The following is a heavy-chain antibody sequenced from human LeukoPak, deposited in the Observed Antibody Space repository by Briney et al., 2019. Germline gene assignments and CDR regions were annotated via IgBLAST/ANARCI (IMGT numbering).Heavy chain of an antibody. CDR3: ASPYYDILTGYQTDAFDI. CDR1: GYTFTSYY. CDR2: INPNSGGT. V-gene: IGHV1-2*02. Sequence: GASVKVSCKASGYTFTSYYMHWVRQAPGQGLEWMGWINPNSGGTNYAQKFQGRVTMTRDTSISTAYMELSRLRSDDTAVYYCASPYYDILTGYQTDAFDIWGQGTMVTVSS. J-gene: IGHJ3*02. D-gene: IGHD3-9*01.